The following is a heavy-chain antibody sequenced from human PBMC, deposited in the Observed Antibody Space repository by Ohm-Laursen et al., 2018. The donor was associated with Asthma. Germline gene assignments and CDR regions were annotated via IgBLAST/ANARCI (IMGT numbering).Heavy chain of an antibody. CDR3: TRGGHYGSYFDY. V-gene: IGHV3-30-3*01. Sequence: SLRLSCAASGFTFSSYSMHWVRQAPGKGLEWVAVIAYDGSSKYYADSVKGRFTISRDNAKNTLYLQMNSLRAEDTAVYYCTRGGHYGSYFDYWGQGTLVTVSS. CDR2: IAYDGSSK. CDR1: GFTFSSYS. J-gene: IGHJ4*02. D-gene: IGHD4-17*01.